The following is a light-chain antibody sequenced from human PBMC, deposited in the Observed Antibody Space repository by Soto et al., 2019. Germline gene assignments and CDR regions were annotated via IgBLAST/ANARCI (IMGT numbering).Light chain of an antibody. CDR1: SSDVGSYNL. CDR3: CSYVDFCSLA. Sequence: QSALTQPASVSGSPGQSITISCTGTSSDVGSYNLVSWYQQHPGKAPQLMIYEGSKRPSGVANRISGSMTGNTASLTISELQAEEEADDCFCSYVDFCSLAFGGGTKLTVL. J-gene: IGLJ2*01. V-gene: IGLV2-23*01. CDR2: EGS.